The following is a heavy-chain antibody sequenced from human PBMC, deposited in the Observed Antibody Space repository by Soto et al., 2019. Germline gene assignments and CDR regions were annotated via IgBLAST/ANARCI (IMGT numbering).Heavy chain of an antibody. Sequence: SVKVSCKASGGTFSRYAISWVRQAPGQGLEWMGGIIPIFDTANYAQMFQGRVTITADESTTTAYMELSSLRSEDTAVYYCAKPNYYDNSGPFDYWGQGTLVTVSS. CDR2: IIPIFDTA. J-gene: IGHJ4*02. CDR3: AKPNYYDNSGPFDY. CDR1: GGTFSRYA. D-gene: IGHD3-22*01. V-gene: IGHV1-69*13.